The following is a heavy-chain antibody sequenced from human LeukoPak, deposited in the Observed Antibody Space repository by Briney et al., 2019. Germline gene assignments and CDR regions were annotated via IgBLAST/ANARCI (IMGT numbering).Heavy chain of an antibody. Sequence: ASVKVSCKASGYTLTGYYMHWVRQAPGQGLEWMGWINPNSGGTNYAQKFQGRVTMTRDTSISTAYMELSRLRSDDTAVYYCARDKTGIAVAVDYWGQGTLVTVSS. D-gene: IGHD6-19*01. J-gene: IGHJ4*02. V-gene: IGHV1-2*02. CDR3: ARDKTGIAVAVDY. CDR2: INPNSGGT. CDR1: GYTLTGYY.